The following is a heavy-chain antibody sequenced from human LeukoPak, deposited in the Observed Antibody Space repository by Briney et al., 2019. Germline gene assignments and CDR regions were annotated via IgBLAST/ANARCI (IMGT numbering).Heavy chain of an antibody. Sequence: SETLSLTCTVSGGSISSSSYYWGWIRQPPGKGLEWTGTIYYSGYTYYNPSLKSRVTISLDTSKNQFSLNLNSVTAADTAVYYCARANSGLHYFDYWGQGTLVTVSS. V-gene: IGHV4-39*07. CDR2: IYYSGYT. CDR3: ARANSGLHYFDY. CDR1: GGSISSSSYY. J-gene: IGHJ4*02. D-gene: IGHD1-1*01.